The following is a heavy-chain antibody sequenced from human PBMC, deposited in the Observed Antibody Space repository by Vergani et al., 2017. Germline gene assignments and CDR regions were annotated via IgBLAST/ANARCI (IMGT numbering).Heavy chain of an antibody. V-gene: IGHV4-30-2*01. D-gene: IGHD6-13*01. Sequence: QLQLQESGSGLVKPSQTLSLTCAVSGVSISSGGYSWSWIRQPPGKGLEWIGYIYHSGSTYYNPSLKSRVSISVDMSKNQFSLKLSSVTAADTAVYYCARVGERGIAAAGTLDYWGQGTLVTVSS. CDR3: ARVGERGIAAAGTLDY. J-gene: IGHJ4*02. CDR1: GVSISSGGYS. CDR2: IYHSGST.